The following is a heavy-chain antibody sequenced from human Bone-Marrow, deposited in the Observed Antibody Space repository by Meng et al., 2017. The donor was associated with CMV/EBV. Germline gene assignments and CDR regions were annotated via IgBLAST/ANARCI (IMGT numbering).Heavy chain of an antibody. V-gene: IGHV3-7*01. J-gene: IGHJ6*02. CDR2: IKQDESEN. D-gene: IGHD2-2*02. CDR3: ASEFSVVAPAAINYYYYGMDV. Sequence: GESLKISCAGSGSTFSSYWISWVRQAPGKGLEWVANIKQDESENYYVDSVKGRFTISRDNAKNSLYLQMNSLRAEGTAVYYCASEFSVVAPAAINYYYYGMDVWGQGTTVTVSS. CDR1: GSTFSSYW.